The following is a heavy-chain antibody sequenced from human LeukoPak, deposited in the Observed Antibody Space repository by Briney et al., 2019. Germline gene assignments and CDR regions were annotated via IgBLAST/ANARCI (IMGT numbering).Heavy chain of an antibody. CDR2: INRSGST. CDR3: ARGGFHSSSWFGSFAFDY. V-gene: IGHV4-34*01. D-gene: IGHD6-13*01. CDR1: GGSFSGYY. J-gene: IGHJ4*02. Sequence: SETLSLTCAVYGGSFSGYYWSWIRQPPGKGLEWIGEINRSGSTNYNPSLKSRVTISVDTSKNQFSLKLSSVTAADTAVYYCARGGFHSSSWFGSFAFDYWGQGTLVTVSS.